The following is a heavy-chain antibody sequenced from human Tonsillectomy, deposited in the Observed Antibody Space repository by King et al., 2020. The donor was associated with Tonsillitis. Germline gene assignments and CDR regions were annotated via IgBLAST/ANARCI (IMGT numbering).Heavy chain of an antibody. D-gene: IGHD6-19*01. J-gene: IGHJ5*01. Sequence: VQLVESGAEVRKPGASVRVSCKASGYTFTSYDINWVRQATGQGLEWMGWMNPNSANTGYAQKFQGRVTMTRNTSISTAYMELRSLRSEDTGVYYCARVTSGSHAPIDSWGQGTLVTVSS. V-gene: IGHV1-8*01. CDR3: ARVTSGSHAPIDS. CDR1: GYTFTSYD. CDR2: MNPNSANT.